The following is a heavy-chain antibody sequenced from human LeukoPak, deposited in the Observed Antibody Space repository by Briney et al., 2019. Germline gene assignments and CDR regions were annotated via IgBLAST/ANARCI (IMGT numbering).Heavy chain of an antibody. J-gene: IGHJ4*02. Sequence: ASVKVSCEAPGNTFAGHSIHWMRQVPGQGLELMGWINPDRGGTDYARQFQGRVTMTSDTSIRAAYMELSSLVSEDSAVYFCAISIQAAAIPAFDYWGQGTLVTVSS. V-gene: IGHV1-2*02. CDR3: AISIQAAAIPAFDY. CDR2: INPDRGGT. CDR1: GNTFAGHS. D-gene: IGHD6-25*01.